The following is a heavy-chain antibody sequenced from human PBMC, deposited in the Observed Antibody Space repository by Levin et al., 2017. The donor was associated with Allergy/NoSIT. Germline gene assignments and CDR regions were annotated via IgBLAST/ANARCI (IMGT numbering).Heavy chain of an antibody. CDR2: YYGDGRT. CDR3: ARLSGTVWSPFDL. V-gene: IGHV3-53*01. CDR1: GFTVSRNY. D-gene: IGHD1-1*01. J-gene: IGHJ4*02. Sequence: GESLKISCAASGFTVSRNYMSWVRQAPGKGLEWVSLYYGDGRTAYGDSVKGRFTISRDISRNTLDLQMNSLRAEDTALYYCARLSGTVWSPFDLWGQGTLVTVSS.